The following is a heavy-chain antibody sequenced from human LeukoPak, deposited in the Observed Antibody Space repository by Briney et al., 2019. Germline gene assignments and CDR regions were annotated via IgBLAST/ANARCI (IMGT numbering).Heavy chain of an antibody. J-gene: IGHJ2*01. V-gene: IGHV4-61*01. D-gene: IGHD5-24*01. Sequence: PSETLSLTCAVSGYSISSGYYWGWIRQPPGKGLEWIGYIYYSGSTNYNPSLKSRVTISVDTSKNQFSLKLSSVTAADTAVYYCARGGDGYKLWYFDLWGRGTLVTVSS. CDR2: IYYSGST. CDR3: ARGGDGYKLWYFDL. CDR1: GYSISSGYY.